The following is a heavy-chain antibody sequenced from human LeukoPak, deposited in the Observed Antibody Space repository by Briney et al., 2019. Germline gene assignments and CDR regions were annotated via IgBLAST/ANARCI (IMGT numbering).Heavy chain of an antibody. D-gene: IGHD3-16*01. CDR2: IYYSGYT. CDR3: ARETSQKGAHYMDV. Sequence: SETLSLTCTVSGGSISSYYWSWIRQPPGKGLKWIGNIYYSGYTTYSPSLRSRVTISVDTSKNQFSLKLSSVTAADTAVYYCARETSQKGAHYMDVGGKGTTITISS. V-gene: IGHV4-59*01. J-gene: IGHJ6*03. CDR1: GGSISSYY.